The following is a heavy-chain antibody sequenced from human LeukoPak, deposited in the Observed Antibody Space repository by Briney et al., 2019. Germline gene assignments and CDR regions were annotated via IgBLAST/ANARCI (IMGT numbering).Heavy chain of an antibody. CDR1: GGSFSGYY. J-gene: IGHJ4*02. D-gene: IGHD1-26*01. CDR3: ARGLGRLSAFYLDY. Sequence: SETLSLTCAVYGGSFSGYYWSWIRQPPGKGLEWIREINHSGSTNYNPSLKSRVTISVDTSKNQFSLKLSSVTAADTAVYYCARGLGRLSAFYLDYWGQGTLVTVSS. V-gene: IGHV4-34*01. CDR2: INHSGST.